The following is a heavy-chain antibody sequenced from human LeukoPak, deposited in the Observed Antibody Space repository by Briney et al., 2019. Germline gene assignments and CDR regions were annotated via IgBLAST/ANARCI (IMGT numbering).Heavy chain of an antibody. CDR3: ARYSSAWFDP. J-gene: IGHJ5*02. V-gene: IGHV4-39*01. CDR2: IYYSGST. D-gene: IGHD6-25*01. CDR1: GGSISSRGYY. Sequence: SETLSLTCTVSGGSISSRGYYWGWIRQPPGKGLEWIGHIYYSGSTYYNPSLKSRVTISVDTSKNQFSLKLSSVTAADTAVYNCARYSSAWFDPWGQGTLVTVSS.